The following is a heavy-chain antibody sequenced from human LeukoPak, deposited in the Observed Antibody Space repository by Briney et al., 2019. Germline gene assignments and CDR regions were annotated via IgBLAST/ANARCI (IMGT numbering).Heavy chain of an antibody. Sequence: GGSLRLSCAASGFTFSSYAMSWVRQAPGKELEWVSAISGSGGSTYYADSVKGRFTISRDNSKNTLYLQMNSLRAEDTAVYYCAKVDCSSTSCFHFDYWGQGTLVTVSS. CDR3: AKVDCSSTSCFHFDY. CDR1: GFTFSSYA. D-gene: IGHD2-2*01. CDR2: ISGSGGST. J-gene: IGHJ4*02. V-gene: IGHV3-23*01.